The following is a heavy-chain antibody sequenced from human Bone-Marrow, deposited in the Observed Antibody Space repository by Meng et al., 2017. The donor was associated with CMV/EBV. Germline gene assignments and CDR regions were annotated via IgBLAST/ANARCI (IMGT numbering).Heavy chain of an antibody. D-gene: IGHD3-3*01. V-gene: IGHV4-30-4*08. CDR1: GGSISSGDYY. J-gene: IGHJ5*02. CDR3: ARGAYDFWSGYNWFDP. Sequence: QLQESGPGLVKPSQTLSLTCTVSGGSISSGDYYWSWIRQPPGKGLEWIGYIYYSGSTYYNPSLKSRVTISVDTSKNQFSLKLSSVTAADTAVYYCARGAYDFWSGYNWFDPWGQGTLVTVSS. CDR2: IYYSGST.